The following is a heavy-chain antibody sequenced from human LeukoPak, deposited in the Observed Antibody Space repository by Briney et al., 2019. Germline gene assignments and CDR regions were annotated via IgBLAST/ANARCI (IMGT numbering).Heavy chain of an antibody. CDR2: ISSSSSYI. J-gene: IGHJ4*02. Sequence: GGSLRLSCAASGFTFSSYSMNWVRQAPGKGLEWVSSISSSSSYIYYADSVKGRFTISRDNAKNSLHLQMNSLRAEDTAVYYCARVADIVVVPAAGFDYWGQGTLVTVSS. CDR3: ARVADIVVVPAAGFDY. D-gene: IGHD2-2*01. V-gene: IGHV3-21*01. CDR1: GFTFSSYS.